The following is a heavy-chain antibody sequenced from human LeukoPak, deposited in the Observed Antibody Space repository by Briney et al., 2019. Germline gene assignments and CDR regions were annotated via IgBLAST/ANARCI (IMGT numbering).Heavy chain of an antibody. V-gene: IGHV3-30*02. CDR3: AKDVRNYDVYFDY. J-gene: IGHJ4*02. D-gene: IGHD1-7*01. CDR1: GFTLSSYG. CDR2: IRYDGSNK. Sequence: HPGGSLRLSCAASGFTLSSYGMHWVRQAPGKGLHWVAFIRYDGSNKYYADSVKGRFTISRDNSKNTLYLQMNSLRAEDTAVYYCAKDVRNYDVYFDYWGQGTLVTVSS.